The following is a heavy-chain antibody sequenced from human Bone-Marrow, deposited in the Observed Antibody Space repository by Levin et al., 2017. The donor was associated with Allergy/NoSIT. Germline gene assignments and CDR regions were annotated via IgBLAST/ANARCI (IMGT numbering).Heavy chain of an antibody. D-gene: IGHD4-11*01. CDR1: GFTFSDHY. Sequence: GESLKISCAASGFTFSDHYMDWVRQAPGKGLEWVGRIRNKPNSYTTEYAASVKGRFTISRDDSKNSLYLQMNSLKTEDTAVYYCARVTDYGMDVWGQGTTVTVS. CDR3: ARVTDYGMDV. J-gene: IGHJ6*02. CDR2: IRNKPNSYTT. V-gene: IGHV3-72*01.